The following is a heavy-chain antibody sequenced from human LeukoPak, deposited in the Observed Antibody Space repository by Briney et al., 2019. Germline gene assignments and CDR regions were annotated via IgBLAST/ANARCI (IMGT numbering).Heavy chain of an antibody. V-gene: IGHV4-34*09. D-gene: IGHD2/OR15-2a*01. Sequence: SETLSLTCAVYGGSFSGYYWSWIRQPPGKGLEWIGYIYYSGSTYYNPSLKSRVTISVDTSKNQFSLKLSSVTAADTAVYYCARDTTSHPWHFDLWGRGTLVTVSS. J-gene: IGHJ2*01. CDR3: ARDTTSHPWHFDL. CDR1: GGSFSGYY. CDR2: IYYSGST.